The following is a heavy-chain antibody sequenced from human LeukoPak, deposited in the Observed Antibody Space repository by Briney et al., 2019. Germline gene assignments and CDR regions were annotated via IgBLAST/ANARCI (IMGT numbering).Heavy chain of an antibody. Sequence: GGSLRLSCAASGFTFSSYEMNWVRQAPGKGLEWVSYISRSGSTIYYADSVKGRFTISRDNAKNSLYLQMNSLRAEDTAVYYCARDPGREDFYGMDVWGKGTTVTVSS. CDR1: GFTFSSYE. J-gene: IGHJ6*04. CDR3: ARDPGREDFYGMDV. D-gene: IGHD1-26*01. V-gene: IGHV3-48*03. CDR2: ISRSGSTI.